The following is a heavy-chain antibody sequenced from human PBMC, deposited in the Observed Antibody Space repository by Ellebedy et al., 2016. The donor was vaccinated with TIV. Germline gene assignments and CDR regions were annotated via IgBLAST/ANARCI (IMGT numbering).Heavy chain of an antibody. J-gene: IGHJ4*02. CDR1: GFTFISYW. Sequence: GGSLRLXXAASGFTFISYWMHWARQAPGNGLVWVSRINCDGSITNYADSVKGRFTISRDNAKNTLYLQMNSLRAEDTAVYYCARGLVVVPVAMRYWGQGTLVTVSS. V-gene: IGHV3-74*01. CDR2: INCDGSIT. CDR3: ARGLVVVPVAMRY. D-gene: IGHD2-2*01.